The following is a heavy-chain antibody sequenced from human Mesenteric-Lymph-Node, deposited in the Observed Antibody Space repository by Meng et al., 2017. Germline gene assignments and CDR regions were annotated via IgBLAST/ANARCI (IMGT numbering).Heavy chain of an antibody. CDR3: ARIAESRFDP. CDR1: GFTFSRYT. J-gene: IGHJ5*02. Sequence: GESLKISCAASGFTFSRYTMTWVRQAPGKGLEWISSISSSSKYIYYSDSLKGRVTISRDNVENSLHLQVNSLRAEDTAVYYCARIAESRFDPWGRGTMVTVSS. CDR2: ISSSSKYI. V-gene: IGHV3-21*01.